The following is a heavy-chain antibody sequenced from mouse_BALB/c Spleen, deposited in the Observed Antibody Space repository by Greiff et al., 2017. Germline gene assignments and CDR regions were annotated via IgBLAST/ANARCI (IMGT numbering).Heavy chain of an antibody. J-gene: IGHJ2*01. V-gene: IGHV1-54*03. Sequence: QVQLKQSGAELVRPGTSVKVSCKASGYAFTNYLIEWVKQRPGQGLEWIGVINPGSGGTNYNEKFKGKATLTADKSSSTAYMQLSSLTADDSADYCCARGVDYWGQGTTLTVSS. CDR1: GYAFTNYL. CDR2: INPGSGGT. CDR3: ARGVDY.